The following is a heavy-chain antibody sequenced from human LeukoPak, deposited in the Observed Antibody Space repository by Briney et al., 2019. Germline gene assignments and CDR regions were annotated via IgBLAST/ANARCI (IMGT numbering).Heavy chain of an antibody. Sequence: SETLSLTCTGSGGSISSGASDWGWIRQHPKRGLEWVGYINHSGSTYYNPSLGSRVTMSVDTSKNQFSLKLSSVTAADSAVYYCARAARQGFTMIVVPFFYFDLWGRGTLVTVSS. CDR3: ARAARQGFTMIVVPFFYFDL. V-gene: IGHV4-31*03. CDR1: GGSISSGASD. D-gene: IGHD3-22*01. CDR2: INHSGST. J-gene: IGHJ2*01.